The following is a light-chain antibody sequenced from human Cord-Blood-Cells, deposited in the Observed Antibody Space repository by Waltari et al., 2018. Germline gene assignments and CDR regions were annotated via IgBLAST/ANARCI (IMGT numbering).Light chain of an antibody. J-gene: IGLJ3*02. V-gene: IGLV2-11*01. Sequence: QSALTQPRSVSGSPGPSVTISCTGTSSDVGGYNYVSWYQPHPGKAPKLMIYDVSKRPSGVPDRFSGSKSGNTASLTISGLQAEDEADYYCCSYAGSYTYWVFGGGTKLTVL. CDR1: SSDVGGYNY. CDR3: CSYAGSYTYWV. CDR2: DVS.